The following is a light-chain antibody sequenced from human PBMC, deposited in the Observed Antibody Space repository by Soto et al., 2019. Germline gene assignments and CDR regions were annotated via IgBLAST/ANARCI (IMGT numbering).Light chain of an antibody. J-gene: IGLJ1*01. CDR1: SSNIGGND. V-gene: IGLV1-44*01. CDR3: AAWEGSRSGYV. Sequence: QSVLTQPPSASGTPGQRVTISCSGSSSNIGGNDVNWYHQLPGTTPQLLIYRNNQRPSGVPDRFSGSKSGTSASLAISGLQSEDEADYCCAAWEGSRSGYVFGTGTKLTVL. CDR2: RNN.